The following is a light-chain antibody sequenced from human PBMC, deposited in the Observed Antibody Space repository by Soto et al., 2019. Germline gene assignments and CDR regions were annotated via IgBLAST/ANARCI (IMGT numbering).Light chain of an antibody. CDR3: SSYTTNSTYV. CDR2: DVT. J-gene: IGLJ1*01. V-gene: IGLV2-14*01. Sequence: QAAPTQPASVSWAPWQSVPLSFPGNSNEICGYNYFSWYQQHPGKAPKLMIYDVTYRPSWASNRFSGSKSGNTASLTISGLQAEDEADYYCSSYTTNSTYVFGTGTKVTVL. CDR1: SNEICGYNY.